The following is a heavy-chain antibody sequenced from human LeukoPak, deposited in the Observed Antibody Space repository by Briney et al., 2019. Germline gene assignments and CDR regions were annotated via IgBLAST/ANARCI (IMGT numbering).Heavy chain of an antibody. D-gene: IGHD6-19*01. CDR2: IRYDGSNK. CDR3: AKVGSGWYGVDY. CDR1: KFIFSSDG. V-gene: IGHV3-30*02. Sequence: GGSLRLSCAASKFIFSSDGMHWVRQTPGKGLEWVAFIRYDGSNKYYADSVKGRFTISRDNSNYTLYLQMNSLRAEDTAVYYCAKVGSGWYGVDYWGQGTLVTVSS. J-gene: IGHJ4*02.